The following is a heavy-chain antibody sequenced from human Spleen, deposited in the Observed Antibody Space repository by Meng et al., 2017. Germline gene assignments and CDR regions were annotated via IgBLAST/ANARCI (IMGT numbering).Heavy chain of an antibody. D-gene: IGHD3-16*02. V-gene: IGHV3-7*01. CDR3: ARGSIPRLYVWGSYRRNWFDP. J-gene: IGHJ5*02. CDR2: IKQDGSEK. Sequence: GESLKISCAASGFTFSSYWMSWVRQAPGKGLEWVANIKQDGSEKYYVDSVKGRFTISRDNAKNSLYLQMNSLRAEDTAMYYCARGSIPRLYVWGSYRRNWFDPWGQGTLVTVSS. CDR1: GFTFSSYW.